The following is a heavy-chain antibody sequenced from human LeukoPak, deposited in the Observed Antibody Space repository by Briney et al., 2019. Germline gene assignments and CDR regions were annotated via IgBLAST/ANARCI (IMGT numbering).Heavy chain of an antibody. CDR3: ARVSLGYCSGDTCYFQDH. CDR2: IIPIFGTA. Sequence: GASVKASCKASGGTFSSYAICWVRQAPGQWLEWMGGIIPIFGTANYAQKFQGRVTITAYESTSTAYMELSSLRSEDTAVYYCARVSLGYCSGDTCYFQDHWGQGTLVTVSS. CDR1: GGTFSSYA. J-gene: IGHJ4*02. D-gene: IGHD2-15*01. V-gene: IGHV1-69*13.